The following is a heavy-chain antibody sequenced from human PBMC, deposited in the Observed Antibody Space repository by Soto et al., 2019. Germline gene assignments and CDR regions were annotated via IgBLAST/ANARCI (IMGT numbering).Heavy chain of an antibody. D-gene: IGHD2-2*01. CDR2: INHSGST. V-gene: IGHV4-34*01. CDR1: GGSFSGYY. Sequence: PSETLSLTCAVYGGSFSGYYWSWIRQPPGKGLEWIGEINHSGSTNYNPSLKSRVTISVDTSKNQFSLKLSSVTAADTAVYYCATAMEDIVVVPAASVYFQHWGQGTLVTVSS. J-gene: IGHJ1*01. CDR3: ATAMEDIVVVPAASVYFQH.